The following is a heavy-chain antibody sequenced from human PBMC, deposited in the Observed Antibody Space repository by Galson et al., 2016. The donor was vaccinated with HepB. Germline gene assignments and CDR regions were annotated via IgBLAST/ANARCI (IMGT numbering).Heavy chain of an antibody. D-gene: IGHD3-22*01. CDR1: GSTFRNYA. V-gene: IGHV1-69*13. Sequence: SVKVSCKVSGSTFRNYAISWVRQAPGQGLEWMGAIVPVFGTAKYAQKSQGRVTITADESTTTAYLELRSLRSEETAVYYCAGGEEYYADNSGPFGMDVWGQGTTVAVSS. CDR2: IVPVFGTA. CDR3: AGGEEYYADNSGPFGMDV. J-gene: IGHJ6*02.